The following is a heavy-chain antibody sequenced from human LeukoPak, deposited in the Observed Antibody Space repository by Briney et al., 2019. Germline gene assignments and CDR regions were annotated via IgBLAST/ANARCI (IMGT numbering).Heavy chain of an antibody. CDR2: IYHGWTT. J-gene: IGHJ5*02. D-gene: IGHD3-22*01. CDR1: GSSITSGYY. Sequence: PSETLSLTCAVSGSSITSGYYRVWIRQPPGKGLEWIGRIYHGWTTYYNPSLKSRVTIQVDTHKNQFSLNVSSVTAAHTGVYYCARTPYYYDSSGFFPSGQGTLVTVSS. CDR3: ARTPYYYDSSGFFP. V-gene: IGHV4-38-2*01.